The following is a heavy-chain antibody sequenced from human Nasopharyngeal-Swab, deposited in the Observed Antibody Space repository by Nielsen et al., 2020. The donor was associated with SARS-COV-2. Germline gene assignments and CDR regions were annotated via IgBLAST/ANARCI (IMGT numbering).Heavy chain of an antibody. D-gene: IGHD4-17*01. V-gene: IGHV4-34*01. CDR1: GGSFSGYY. Sequence: GSLRLSCAVYGGSFSGYYWSWIRQPPGKGLEWIGEINHSGSTNYNPSLKSRVTISVDTSKNQFSLKLSSVTAADTAVYYCARVYGDYVLLYYYYCGMDVWGQGTTVTVSS. J-gene: IGHJ6*02. CDR3: ARVYGDYVLLYYYYCGMDV. CDR2: INHSGST.